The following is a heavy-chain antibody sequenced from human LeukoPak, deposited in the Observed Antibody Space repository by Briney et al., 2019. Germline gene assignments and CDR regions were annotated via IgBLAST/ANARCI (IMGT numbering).Heavy chain of an antibody. CDR1: GGSISGYY. CDR3: ARHTTIFGHFGY. D-gene: IGHD3-3*01. J-gene: IGHJ4*02. V-gene: IGHV4-59*08. Sequence: PSETLSLTCTVSGGSISGYYWSWIRQPPGKGLEWIGFIHYSGTTNYNPSLKSRVTISLDTSNAQFSLKLSSVTAADTAVYYCARHTTIFGHFGYWGQGTLVTVSS. CDR2: IHYSGTT.